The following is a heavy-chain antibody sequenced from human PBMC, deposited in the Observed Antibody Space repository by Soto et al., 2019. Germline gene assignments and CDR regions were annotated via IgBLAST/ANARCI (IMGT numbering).Heavy chain of an antibody. CDR1: GYIFPNWY. V-gene: IGHV1-2*02. CDR3: ARLNTFLRQYEY. Sequence: GASVKVSCKTSGYIFPNWYIHWLRQAPGQGLEWIGWINPDSGATDEAQKFQGRVALTRDTAIGAAYMELNALTPDDTAVYFCARLNTFLRQYEYWGQGTLVTVSS. CDR2: INPDSGAT. J-gene: IGHJ4*02. D-gene: IGHD2-2*02.